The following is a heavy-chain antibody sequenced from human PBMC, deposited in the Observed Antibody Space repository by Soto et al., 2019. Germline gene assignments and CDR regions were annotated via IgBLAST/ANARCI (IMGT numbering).Heavy chain of an antibody. CDR2: IHHSGST. D-gene: IGHD1-26*01. J-gene: IGHJ4*02. CDR3: AKMVGDTLVDY. CDR1: GASISSTSSGDW. Sequence: QVQLQESGPGLVKPSGTLSLTCTVSGASISSTSSGDWWSWVRQPPGKGLEGIGEIHHSGSTNYNPSLKSRVAMSVDKSKNQFSLRLSSVTSADTAVFYCAKMVGDTLVDYWCQGTLVTVSS. V-gene: IGHV4-4*02.